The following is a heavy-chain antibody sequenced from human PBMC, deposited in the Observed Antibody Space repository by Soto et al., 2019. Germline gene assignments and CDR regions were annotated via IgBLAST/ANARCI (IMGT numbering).Heavy chain of an antibody. D-gene: IGHD2-2*01. Sequence: GGSLRLSCAASGFTFSSYGMHWVRQAPGKGLEWVAVIWYDGSNKYYADSVKGRFTISRDNSKNTLYLQMNSLRAEDTAVYYCAAGYGSNPKLSSTSNTEMYYYYMDVWGKGTTVTVSS. J-gene: IGHJ6*03. V-gene: IGHV3-33*01. CDR2: IWYDGSNK. CDR3: AAGYGSNPKLSSTSNTEMYYYYMDV. CDR1: GFTFSSYG.